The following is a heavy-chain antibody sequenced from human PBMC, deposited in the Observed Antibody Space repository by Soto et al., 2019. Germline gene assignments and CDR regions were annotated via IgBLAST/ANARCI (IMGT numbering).Heavy chain of an antibody. Sequence: EVQLVESGGGLVQPGGSLRLSCAASGFTFSGYWMTWARQAPGKGLEWVAQIKDDGSEKFYVDSVKGRFTISRDNADNLLYLQMNSLRAEDTAVYFCARDGYCSGGRCYQRNDYWGQGTLVIVSS. D-gene: IGHD2-15*01. V-gene: IGHV3-7*01. J-gene: IGHJ4*02. CDR2: IKDDGSEK. CDR1: GFTFSGYW. CDR3: ARDGYCSGGRCYQRNDY.